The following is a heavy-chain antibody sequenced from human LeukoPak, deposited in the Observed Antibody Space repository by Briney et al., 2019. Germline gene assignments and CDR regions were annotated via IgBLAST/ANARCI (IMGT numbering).Heavy chain of an antibody. CDR3: TRVGYIDEGIDY. J-gene: IGHJ4*02. D-gene: IGHD5-24*01. CDR1: GFTFSDYY. Sequence: AGGSLRLSCVASGFTFSDYYMSWFRQAPGKGLEWISYISNTDNTVYYADSVRGRFTISRDNAENSLYLHLNSLRAEDTAIYYCTRVGYIDEGIDYWGQGTLVTVSS. V-gene: IGHV3-11*04. CDR2: ISNTDNTV.